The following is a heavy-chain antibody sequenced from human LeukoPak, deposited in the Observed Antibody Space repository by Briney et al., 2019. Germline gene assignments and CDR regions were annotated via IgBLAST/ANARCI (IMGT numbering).Heavy chain of an antibody. CDR2: ISYDGNTI. Sequence: GRSVRLSCAASGFSFSSYGMHWVRQAPGKGLEWLTVISYDGNTIYYADSVKGRFTISRDNSKNTLYLQMNSLRIEDTAVYYCAKDLSVVGAHDSFDVWGQGTMVTVSS. D-gene: IGHD1-26*01. J-gene: IGHJ3*01. CDR1: GFSFSSYG. V-gene: IGHV3-30*18. CDR3: AKDLSVVGAHDSFDV.